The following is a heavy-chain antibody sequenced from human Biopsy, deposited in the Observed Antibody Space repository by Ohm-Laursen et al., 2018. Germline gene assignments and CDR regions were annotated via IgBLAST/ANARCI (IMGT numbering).Heavy chain of an antibody. J-gene: IGHJ5*02. CDR1: GYSFSTYD. CDR2: MIPSSGKS. D-gene: IGHD6-6*01. CDR3: ARGYSRRVSIFEASIYWFDT. V-gene: IGHV1-8*01. Sequence: SVKVSCKASGYSFSTYDVNWVRQARGQGLEWMGWMIPSSGKSGYAQRFQGRVTLTMNTSISTAYMELSGLRSEDTAVYFCARGYSRRVSIFEASIYWFDTWGQGTLVTVSS.